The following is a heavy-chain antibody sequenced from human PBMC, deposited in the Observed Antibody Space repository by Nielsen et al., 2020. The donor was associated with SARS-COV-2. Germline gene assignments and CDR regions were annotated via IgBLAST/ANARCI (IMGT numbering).Heavy chain of an antibody. CDR3: AKDNDSSGKS. Sequence: GESLKISCAASGFTFSSYGMHWVRQAPGKGLEWVAFIRYDGSNKYYADSVKGRFTISRDNSKNTLYLQMNSLRAEDTAVYYCAKDNDSSGKSWGQGTLVTVSS. CDR1: GFTFSSYG. CDR2: IRYDGSNK. J-gene: IGHJ5*02. V-gene: IGHV3-30*02. D-gene: IGHD6-19*01.